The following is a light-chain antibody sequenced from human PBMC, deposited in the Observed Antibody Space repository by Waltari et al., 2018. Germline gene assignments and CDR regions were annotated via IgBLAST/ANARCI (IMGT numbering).Light chain of an antibody. CDR3: CSYAGTSTVV. CDR2: DVS. CDR1: TSYVGGYNY. J-gene: IGLJ2*01. Sequence: QSALTQPASVSGSTGQSITISCTGTTSYVGGYNYVSWYQQHPGKAPKLMIYDVSKRPSGVSNRFSGSKSGNTASLTISGLQAEDEADYYCCSYAGTSTVVFGGGTKLTVL. V-gene: IGLV2-23*02.